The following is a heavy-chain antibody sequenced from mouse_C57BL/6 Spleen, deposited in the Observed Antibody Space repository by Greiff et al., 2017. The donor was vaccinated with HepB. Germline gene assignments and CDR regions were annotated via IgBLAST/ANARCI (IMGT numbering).Heavy chain of an antibody. D-gene: IGHD2-2*01. CDR1: GYTFTSYW. Sequence: VQLQQSGAELAKPGASVKLSCKASGYTFTSYWMHWVKQRPGQGLEWIGYINPSSGYTKYNQKFKDTATLTADKSSSTAYMQLSSLTDEESAVYYCARDYGYDGDFDYWGQGTTLTVSS. V-gene: IGHV1-7*01. CDR2: INPSSGYT. J-gene: IGHJ2*01. CDR3: ARDYGYDGDFDY.